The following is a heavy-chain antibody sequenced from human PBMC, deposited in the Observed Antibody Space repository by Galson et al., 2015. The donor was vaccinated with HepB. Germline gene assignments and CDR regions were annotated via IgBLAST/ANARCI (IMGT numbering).Heavy chain of an antibody. V-gene: IGHV3-43*01. Sequence: SLRLSCAASGFTFDDHTMQWVRQVPGKGLEWVSLISWDAVSTYYADSVKGRFTSSRDNNKNSLYLQMNSLRTEDTAFYYCTKGSQSSAWYASDYWGHGTPVIVS. CDR2: ISWDAVST. D-gene: IGHD6-19*01. CDR3: TKGSQSSAWYASDY. CDR1: GFTFDDHT. J-gene: IGHJ4*01.